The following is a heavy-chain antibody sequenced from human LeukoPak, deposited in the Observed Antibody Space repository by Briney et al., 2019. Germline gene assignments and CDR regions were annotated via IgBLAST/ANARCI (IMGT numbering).Heavy chain of an antibody. CDR1: GFTFGSFA. Sequence: PGRSPRLSCEASGFTFGSFAMYWVRQAPGKGLDWIAGIFGSGGGPHYADSVKGRFTISRDNSKNTVYLQISSLRAEDTGVYYCGKTTAGYSSGQKPAWPVDYWGQGTLVTVSS. CDR3: GKTTAGYSSGQKPAWPVDY. J-gene: IGHJ4*02. CDR2: IFGSGGGP. D-gene: IGHD5-18*01. V-gene: IGHV3-23*01.